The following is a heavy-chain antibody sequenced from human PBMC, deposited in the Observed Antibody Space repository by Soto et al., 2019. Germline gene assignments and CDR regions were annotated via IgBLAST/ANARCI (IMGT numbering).Heavy chain of an antibody. J-gene: IGHJ6*02. CDR1: GYTFTSYY. D-gene: IGHD3-22*01. Sequence: ASVKVSCKASGYTFTSYYMHWVRQAPGQGLEWMGIINPSGGSTSYAQKFQGRVTMTRDTSTSTVFMELSSLRSEDTAVYYCARDGGVPMIAHYGMDVWGQGTTVTVSS. CDR3: ARDGGVPMIAHYGMDV. V-gene: IGHV1-46*01. CDR2: INPSGGST.